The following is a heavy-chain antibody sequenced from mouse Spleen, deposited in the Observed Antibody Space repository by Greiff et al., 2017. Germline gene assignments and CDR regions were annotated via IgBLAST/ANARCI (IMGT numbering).Heavy chain of an antibody. Sequence: QVQLQQSGAELVRPGTSVKLSCKASGYTFTSYWMHWVKQRPGQGLEWIGVIDPSDSYTNYNQKFKGKATLTVDTSSSTAYMQLSSLTSEDSAVYYCARWDYGNFDYWGQGTTLTVSS. CDR3: ARWDYGNFDY. J-gene: IGHJ2*01. CDR1: GYTFTSYW. CDR2: IDPSDSYT. V-gene: IGHV1-59*01. D-gene: IGHD2-1*01.